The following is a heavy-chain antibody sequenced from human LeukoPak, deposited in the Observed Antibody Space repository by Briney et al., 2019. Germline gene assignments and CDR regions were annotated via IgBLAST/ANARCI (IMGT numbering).Heavy chain of an antibody. CDR2: IKQDGSEK. V-gene: IGHV3-7*01. CDR1: GFTFSSCW. J-gene: IGHJ6*02. Sequence: GGSLRLSCAASGFTFSSCWMSWVRQAPGKGLEWVANIKQDGSEKYYVDSVKGRFTISRDNAKNSLYLQMNSLRAEDTAVYYCARDMGHCSSTSCYWSYYYYGMDVWGQGTTVTVSS. D-gene: IGHD2-2*01. CDR3: ARDMGHCSSTSCYWSYYYYGMDV.